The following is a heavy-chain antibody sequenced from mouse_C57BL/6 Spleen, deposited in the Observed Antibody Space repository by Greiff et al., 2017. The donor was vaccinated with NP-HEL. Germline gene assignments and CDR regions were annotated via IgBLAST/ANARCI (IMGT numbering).Heavy chain of an antibody. CDR2: INPGSGNN. CDR3: ARGLLHYYAMDY. CDR1: GYSFTSYY. V-gene: IGHV1-66*01. D-gene: IGHD2-3*01. J-gene: IGHJ4*01. Sequence: QVQLQQSGPELVKPGASVKISCKASGYSFTSYYIHWVKQRPGQGLEWIGWINPGSGNNKYNEKFKGKATLTADTSSSTAYMQLISLTSEDSAVYYCARGLLHYYAMDYWGQGTSVTVSS.